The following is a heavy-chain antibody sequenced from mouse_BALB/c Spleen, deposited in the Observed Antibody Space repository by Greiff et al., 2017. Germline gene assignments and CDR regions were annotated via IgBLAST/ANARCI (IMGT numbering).Heavy chain of an antibody. J-gene: IGHJ4*01. V-gene: IGHV5-17*02. CDR3: ARQAMDD. CDR2: ISSGSSTI. Sequence: EVQVVESGGGLVQPGGSRKLSCAASGFTFSSFGMHWVRQAPEKGLEWVAYISSGSSTIYYADTVKGRFTISRYNPKNTLFLQMTSLRSEDTAMYYCARQAMDDWGQGTSVTVSS. CDR1: GFTFSSFG.